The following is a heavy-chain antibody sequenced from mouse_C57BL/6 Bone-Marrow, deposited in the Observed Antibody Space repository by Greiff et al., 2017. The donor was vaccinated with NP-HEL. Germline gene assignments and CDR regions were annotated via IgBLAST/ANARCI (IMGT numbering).Heavy chain of an antibody. CDR3: ARFITTVVATGYFDV. Sequence: VQLKESGPELVKPGASVKISCKASGYAFSSSWMNWVKQRPGKGLEWIGRIYPGDGDTNYNGKFKGKATLTADKSSSTAYMQLSSLTSEDSAVYFCARFITTVVATGYFDVWGTGTTVTVSS. CDR1: GYAFSSSW. V-gene: IGHV1-82*01. CDR2: IYPGDGDT. J-gene: IGHJ1*03. D-gene: IGHD1-1*01.